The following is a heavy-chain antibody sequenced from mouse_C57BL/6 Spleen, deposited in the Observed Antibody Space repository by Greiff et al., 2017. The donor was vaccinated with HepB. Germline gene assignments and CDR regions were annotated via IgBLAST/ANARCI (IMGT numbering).Heavy chain of an antibody. CDR3: ARLTMISYWYFDV. CDR2: ISSGSSTI. V-gene: IGHV5-17*01. D-gene: IGHD2-4*01. J-gene: IGHJ1*03. CDR1: GFTFSDYG. Sequence: EVHLVESGGGLVKPGGSLKLSCAASGFTFSDYGMHWVRQAPEKGLEWVAYISSGSSTIYYADTVKGRFTISRDNAKNTLFLQMTSLRSEDTAMYYCARLTMISYWYFDVWGTGTTVTVSS.